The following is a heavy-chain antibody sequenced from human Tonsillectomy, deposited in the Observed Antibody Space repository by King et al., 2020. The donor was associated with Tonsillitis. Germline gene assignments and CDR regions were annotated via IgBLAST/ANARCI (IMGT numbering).Heavy chain of an antibody. CDR3: ARGGPIVVVVAATRYYYYGMDV. Sequence: VQLQESGPGLVKPSETLSLTCTVSGGSISSYYWSWIRQPAGKGLEWIGRIYTSGSTNYNPSLKSRVTMSVDTSTHQFSLKLSSVTAADTAVYYCARGGPIVVVVAATRYYYYGMDVWGQGTTVTVSS. J-gene: IGHJ6*02. D-gene: IGHD2-15*01. V-gene: IGHV4-4*07. CDR1: GGSISSYY. CDR2: IYTSGST.